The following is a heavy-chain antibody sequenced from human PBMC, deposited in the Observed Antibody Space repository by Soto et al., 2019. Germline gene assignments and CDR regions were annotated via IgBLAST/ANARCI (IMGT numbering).Heavy chain of an antibody. J-gene: IGHJ5*02. D-gene: IGHD3-10*01. V-gene: IGHV4-34*01. CDR1: GGSFSGYY. CDR2: INHSGST. Sequence: QVQLQQWGAGLLKPSETLSLTCAVYGGSFSGYYWSWIRQPPGKGLEWIGEINHSGSTNYNPSLKSRVTISVDTSKNQFSLKLSSVTAADTAVYYCARGRRYLYYGSGSCWFDPWGQGTLVTVSS. CDR3: ARGRRYLYYGSGSCWFDP.